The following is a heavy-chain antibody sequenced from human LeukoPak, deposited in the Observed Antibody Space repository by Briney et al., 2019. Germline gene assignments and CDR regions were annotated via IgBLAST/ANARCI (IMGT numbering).Heavy chain of an antibody. CDR3: ARDKAYGSGSSPFDY. CDR2: IWYDGSNK. J-gene: IGHJ4*02. D-gene: IGHD3-10*01. CDR1: GFTFSSYG. Sequence: PGGSLRLSRAASGFTFSSYGMHWVRQAPGKGLEWVAVIWYDGSNKYYADSVKGRFTISRDNSKNTLYLQMNSLRAEDTAVYYCARDKAYGSGSSPFDYWGQGTLVTVSS. V-gene: IGHV3-33*01.